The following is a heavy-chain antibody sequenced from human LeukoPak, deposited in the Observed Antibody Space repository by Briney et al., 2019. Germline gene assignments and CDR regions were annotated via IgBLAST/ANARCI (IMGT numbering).Heavy chain of an antibody. J-gene: IGHJ4*02. CDR3: ARGAPTTRIGAGRFDY. CDR1: GYSLTNYY. D-gene: IGHD5-12*01. Sequence: ASVKVSCEAFGYSLTNYYVHWVRQAPGQGLEWMGEINPSGGSTSYAQKFQGRITVTRDTYTNTVYMDLSSLRSEDTATYYCARGAPTTRIGAGRFDYWGQGSLLTVAS. V-gene: IGHV1-46*01. CDR2: INPSGGST.